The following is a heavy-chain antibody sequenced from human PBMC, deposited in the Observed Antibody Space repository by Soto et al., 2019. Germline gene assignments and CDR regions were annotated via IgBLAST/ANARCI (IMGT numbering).Heavy chain of an antibody. CDR1: GDSISNYY. Sequence: QVRLQESGPGLVKPSETLSLTCSVPGDSISNYYWSWIRQSPGKGLDRIWYMFSSGSSNYNQSLKSRVTMSVDTSENQFSLRLSSVTAADTAIYYCAGASRGYSGYPVWFDAWGQGTLVTVSS. CDR3: AGASRGYSGYPVWFDA. CDR2: MFSSGSS. V-gene: IGHV4-59*01. D-gene: IGHD5-12*01. J-gene: IGHJ5*02.